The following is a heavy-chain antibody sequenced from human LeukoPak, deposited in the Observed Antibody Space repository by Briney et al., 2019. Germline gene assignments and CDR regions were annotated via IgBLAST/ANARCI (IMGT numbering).Heavy chain of an antibody. CDR2: INGGGSPI. Sequence: PGGSLRLSCAASGFTFSRDSMNWVRQAPGKGLEWVSYINGGGSPIFYADSVRGRFTISRDNAKNSLYLQMNSLRAEDTAVYYCARNLPTADYWGQGTLVTVSS. V-gene: IGHV3-48*04. CDR1: GFTFSRDS. D-gene: IGHD2-2*01. CDR3: ARNLPTADY. J-gene: IGHJ4*02.